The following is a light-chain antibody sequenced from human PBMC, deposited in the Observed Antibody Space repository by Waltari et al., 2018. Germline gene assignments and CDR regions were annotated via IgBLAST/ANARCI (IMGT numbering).Light chain of an antibody. CDR2: GAS. J-gene: IGKJ1*01. CDR3: QQYYSTLWT. V-gene: IGKV4-1*01. CDR1: QSVLYSSNNKNY. Sequence: DIVMTQSPDSLAVSLGERATINCKSSQSVLYSSNNKNYLAWYQQKPGQPPKLLIYGASTRESGVPDRFSGSGSGKDFTLTISSLQAEDVAVYYCQQYYSTLWTFGQGTKVEIK.